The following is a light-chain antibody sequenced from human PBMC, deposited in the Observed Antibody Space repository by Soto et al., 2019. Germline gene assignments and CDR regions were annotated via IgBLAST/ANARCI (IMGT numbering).Light chain of an antibody. CDR1: SSDVGSYNL. CDR2: EGS. CDR3: CSYAGSSTVV. V-gene: IGLV2-23*01. Sequence: QSVLTQPASVSGSPGQSITISCTGTSSDVGSYNLVSWYQQHPGKAPKLMIYEGSKRPSGVSNRFSGSKSGNTASLKISGLQAEDEADYYCCSYAGSSTVVFGGGTKLTVL. J-gene: IGLJ3*02.